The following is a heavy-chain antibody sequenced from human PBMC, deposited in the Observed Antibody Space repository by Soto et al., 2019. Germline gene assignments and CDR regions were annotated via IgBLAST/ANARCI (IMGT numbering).Heavy chain of an antibody. J-gene: IGHJ4*02. CDR3: AIQISDMCDF. CDR1: GYRLDGAW. V-gene: IGHV5-51*01. CDR2: IQPGGSDL. Sequence: EVQLVQAGAEVKKPGESLKISCKGAGYRLDGAWIGWVRQMPGKGLEWMGIIQPGGSDLRYSPSFRDQVTISDDAADNTAYLQWNSLKASDTAIYSCAIQISDMCDFGGQGTLVTVSS. D-gene: IGHD3-3*02.